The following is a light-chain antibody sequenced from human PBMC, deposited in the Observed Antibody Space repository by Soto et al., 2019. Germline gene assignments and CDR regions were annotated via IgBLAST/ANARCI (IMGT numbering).Light chain of an antibody. J-gene: IGLJ3*02. CDR2: SNN. CDR1: SSNIGSNT. CDR3: AAWDDSLNGWV. Sequence: QSVLTQPPSASGTPGQRVTISCSGSSSNIGSNTVNWYQQLPGTAPKLLIYSNNQQPSGVPDRFSGSKSGTSASLAISGLQSEDEADYYCAAWDDSLNGWVFGGWTKLTVL. V-gene: IGLV1-44*01.